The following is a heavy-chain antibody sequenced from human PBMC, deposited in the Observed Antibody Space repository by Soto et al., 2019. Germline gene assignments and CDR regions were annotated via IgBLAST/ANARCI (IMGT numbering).Heavy chain of an antibody. V-gene: IGHV3-23*01. D-gene: IGHD3-3*01. CDR3: AAPYYDFWSGYEDAFDI. CDR2: ISGSGGST. CDR1: GFTFSSYA. Sequence: PGGSLRLSCAASGFTFSSYAMSWVRQAPGKGLEWVSAISGSGGSTYYADSVKGRFTISRDNSKNTLYLQMNSLRAEDTAVYYCAAPYYDFWSGYEDAFDIWAQRTTVPVSS. J-gene: IGHJ3*02.